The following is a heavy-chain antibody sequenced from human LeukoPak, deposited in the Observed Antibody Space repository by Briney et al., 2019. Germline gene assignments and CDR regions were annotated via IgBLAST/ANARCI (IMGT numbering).Heavy chain of an antibody. D-gene: IGHD6-6*01. V-gene: IGHV1-2*02. CDR3: ARADSSLRHYYFDY. CDR2: INPNSGGT. CDR1: GYTFTGNY. Sequence: ASLKVSCKASGYTFTGNYMHWVRQAPGQGLEWMGWINPNSGGTNYAQKFQGRVTMTSDTSTSTAYMELSSLTSDDTAVYYCARADSSLRHYYFDYWGQGTLVIVSS. J-gene: IGHJ4*02.